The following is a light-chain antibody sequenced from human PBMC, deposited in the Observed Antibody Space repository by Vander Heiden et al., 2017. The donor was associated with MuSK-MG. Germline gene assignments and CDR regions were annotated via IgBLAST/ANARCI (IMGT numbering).Light chain of an antibody. J-gene: IGLJ2*01. CDR2: ANS. CDR1: SSNIGAGYD. V-gene: IGLV1-40*01. CDR3: QSYDSSLSVVV. Sequence: QSVLTQPPSVSGAPGQRVTISCTGSSSNIGAGYDVHWYQHLPGAAPKLLIYANSNRPSGVPDRISGSKSGTSASLAITGLQAEDEADYYCQSYDSSLSVVVFGGGTKLTVL.